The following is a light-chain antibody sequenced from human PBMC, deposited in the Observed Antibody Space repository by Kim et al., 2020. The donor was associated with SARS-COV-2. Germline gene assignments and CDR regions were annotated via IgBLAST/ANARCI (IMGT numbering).Light chain of an antibody. V-gene: IGLV3-1*01. CDR2: QDN. CDR3: QTWDSSRGV. J-gene: IGLJ2*01. CDR1: DLGQKY. Sequence: SASPGQTASITCSGDDLGQKYSSCYQQKSGQSPVLVIYQDNKRHSGIPERFSGSSSGNTATLTISGTQPMDEADYYCQTWDSSRGVFGGGTQLTVL.